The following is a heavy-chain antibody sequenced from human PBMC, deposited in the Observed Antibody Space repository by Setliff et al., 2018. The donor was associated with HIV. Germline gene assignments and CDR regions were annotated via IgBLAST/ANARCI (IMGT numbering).Heavy chain of an antibody. CDR1: GFTFTNYY. J-gene: IGHJ4*02. V-gene: IGHV3-11*06. D-gene: IGHD5-12*01. Sequence: GGSLRLSCAASGFTFTNYYMSWIRQAPGKRQELLSYISVSCTDIKYADSVKGRFTISRDNAKNSLYLQMNSLRSGDTAMYYRARDWRHGYDLNFDYWGQGTLVTVSS. CDR2: ISVSCTDI. CDR3: ARDWRHGYDLNFDY.